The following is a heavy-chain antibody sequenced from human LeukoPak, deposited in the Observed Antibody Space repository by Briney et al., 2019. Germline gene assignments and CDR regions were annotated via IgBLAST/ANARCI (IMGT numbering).Heavy chain of an antibody. CDR2: FDPEDGET. V-gene: IGHV1-24*01. J-gene: IGHJ3*02. Sequence: ALVKVSCKVSGYTLTELSMHRVRQAPGKGLEWMGGFDPEDGETIYAQKFQGRVTMTEDTSTDTAYMELSSLRSEDTAVYYCATYDTGDAFDIWGQGTMVTVSS. CDR3: ATYDTGDAFDI. D-gene: IGHD3-10*01. CDR1: GYTLTELS.